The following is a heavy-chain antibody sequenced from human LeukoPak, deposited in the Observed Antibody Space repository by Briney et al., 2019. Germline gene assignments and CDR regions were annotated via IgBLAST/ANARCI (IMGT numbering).Heavy chain of an antibody. Sequence: SVKVSCKASGGTFSSYAISWVRQAPGQGLEWMGGTIPIFGTANYAQKFQGRVTITADESTSTAYMELSSLRSEDTAVYYCARATTYYYDSSGYYPGDYWGQGTLVTVSS. V-gene: IGHV1-69*13. CDR1: GGTFSSYA. CDR3: ARATTYYYDSSGYYPGDY. J-gene: IGHJ4*02. CDR2: TIPIFGTA. D-gene: IGHD3-22*01.